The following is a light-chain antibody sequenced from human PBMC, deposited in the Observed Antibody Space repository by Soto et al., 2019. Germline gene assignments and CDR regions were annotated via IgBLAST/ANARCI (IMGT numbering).Light chain of an antibody. CDR3: QHYGSSPWT. CDR2: GAS. J-gene: IGKJ1*01. Sequence: EIVLTQSPGILALSPGDRATLYCRASQSVSSSNLAWYQQKRGQSPRLLIYGASSRATGIPDRFSGSGSGPDFTLTISRLEPEDFAVYFCQHYGSSPWTFGQGTKV. V-gene: IGKV3-20*01. CDR1: QSVSSSN.